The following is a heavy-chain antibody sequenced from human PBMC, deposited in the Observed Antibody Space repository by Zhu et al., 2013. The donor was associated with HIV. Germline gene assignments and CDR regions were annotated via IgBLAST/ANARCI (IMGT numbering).Heavy chain of an antibody. V-gene: IGHV1-69*09. Sequence: QVQLVQSGAELKSPGSSVKLSCKTAGGALRSASIMWVRQAPGQAFEWMGRIIPVLGLVKYAEKLQDRLIITVDKDSDTIYMEMTSLTAGDTGIYYCARVASQGFSGPADVWGRGTTV. D-gene: IGHD2-15*01. CDR2: IIPVLGLV. CDR3: ARVASQGFSGPADV. CDR1: GGALRSAS. J-gene: IGHJ6*02.